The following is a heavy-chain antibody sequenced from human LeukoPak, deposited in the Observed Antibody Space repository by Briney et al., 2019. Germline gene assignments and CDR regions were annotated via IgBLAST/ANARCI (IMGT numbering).Heavy chain of an antibody. CDR3: ARVRGPYSGSGVKAIFDL. CDR2: IKQDGGEA. J-gene: IGHJ3*01. CDR1: GMTFRSFW. V-gene: IGHV3-7*01. D-gene: IGHD1-26*01. Sequence: GGSLRLSCAASGMTFRSFWMTWVRQAPGKGLGWVANIKQDGGEAYYVDSMKGRFTISRDNANSLLFLQMNTLRAADTGVYYCARVRGPYSGSGVKAIFDLWGQGTMFTVSS.